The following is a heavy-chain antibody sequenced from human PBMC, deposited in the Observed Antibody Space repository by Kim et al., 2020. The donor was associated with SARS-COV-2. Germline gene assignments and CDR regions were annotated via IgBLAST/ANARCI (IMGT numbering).Heavy chain of an antibody. CDR1: GFTFSSYA. Sequence: GGSLRLSCAASGFTFSSYAMSWVRQAPGKGLEWVSAISGSGGSTYYADSVKGRFTISRDNSKNTLYLQMNSLRAEDTAVYYCANSLNDYGDYGWFDPWGQGTLVTVSS. V-gene: IGHV3-23*01. J-gene: IGHJ5*02. D-gene: IGHD4-17*01. CDR3: ANSLNDYGDYGWFDP. CDR2: ISGSGGST.